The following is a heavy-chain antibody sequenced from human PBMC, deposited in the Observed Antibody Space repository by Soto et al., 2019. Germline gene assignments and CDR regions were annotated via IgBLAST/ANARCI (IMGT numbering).Heavy chain of an antibody. J-gene: IGHJ4*02. D-gene: IGHD6-13*01. CDR3: ASRKSYSSSWYDY. CDR2: IKQDGSEK. CDR1: GFTFSSYW. Sequence: EVQLVESGGGLVQPGGSLRLSCAASGFTFSSYWMSWVRQAPGKGLEWVANIKQDGSEKYYVDSVKGRCTISRDNAKNSLDLQINSLRAEDTAVYYCASRKSYSSSWYDYWGQGTLVTVSS. V-gene: IGHV3-7*05.